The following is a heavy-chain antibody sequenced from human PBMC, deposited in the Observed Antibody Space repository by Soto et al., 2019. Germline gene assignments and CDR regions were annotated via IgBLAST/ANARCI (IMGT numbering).Heavy chain of an antibody. CDR3: ASLGGLNCISTSCLEGFDP. V-gene: IGHV4-39*07. D-gene: IGHD2-2*01. CDR2: IYHSGST. J-gene: IGHJ5*02. CDR1: GGSINSGGYC. Sequence: TSETLSLTCTVSGGSINSGGYCWSWIRQPPGKGLEWIGEIYHSGSTNYNPSLKSRVTISVDKSKNQFSLKLSSVTAADTAVYYCASLGGLNCISTSCLEGFDPWGQGTLVTVSS.